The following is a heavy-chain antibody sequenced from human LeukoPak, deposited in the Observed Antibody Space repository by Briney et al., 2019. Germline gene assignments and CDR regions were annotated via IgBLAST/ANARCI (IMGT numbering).Heavy chain of an antibody. Sequence: QPGGSLRLSCAASGFTFSSYWMSWVRQAPGKGLEWVANIKQDGSEKYYVDSVKGRFTISRDNAKNSLYLQMNSLRAKDTAVYYCARRRGGGAAGKDWFDPWGQGTLVTVSS. J-gene: IGHJ5*02. CDR2: IKQDGSEK. CDR1: GFTFSSYW. V-gene: IGHV3-7*03. CDR3: ARRRGGGAAGKDWFDP. D-gene: IGHD6-13*01.